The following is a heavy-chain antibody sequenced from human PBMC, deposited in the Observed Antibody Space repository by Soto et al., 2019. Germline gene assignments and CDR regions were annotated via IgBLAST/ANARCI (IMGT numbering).Heavy chain of an antibody. CDR1: GFTFSSYA. D-gene: IGHD2-2*01. V-gene: IGHV3-23*01. CDR3: AKNQPSWATRAAFDY. CDR2: ISGGSGGST. J-gene: IGHJ4*02. Sequence: GGSLRLSCAASGFTFSSYAMKWVRHAPGKGLEWVSGISGGSGGSTFYADSVKGRFTISRDNSKNTLHLQMNSLRTEDTAVYYCAKNQPSWATRAAFDYWGQGTLVTVSS.